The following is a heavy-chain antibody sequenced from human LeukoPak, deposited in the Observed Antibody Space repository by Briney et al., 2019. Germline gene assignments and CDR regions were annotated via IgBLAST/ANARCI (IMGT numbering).Heavy chain of an antibody. CDR3: ARLSGYNWNLFDY. Sequence: GGSLRLSCAASRFTFSSYTMHWVRQAPGKGQEWVAVISYDGSNKYYADSVKGRFTISRDNSKNTLYLQMSSLRAEDTAIYYCARLSGYNWNLFDYWGQGTLVTVSS. CDR2: ISYDGSNK. V-gene: IGHV3-30-3*01. CDR1: RFTFSSYT. D-gene: IGHD1-20*01. J-gene: IGHJ4*02.